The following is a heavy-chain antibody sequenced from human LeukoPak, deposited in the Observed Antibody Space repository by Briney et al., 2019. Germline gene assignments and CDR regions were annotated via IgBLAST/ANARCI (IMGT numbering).Heavy chain of an antibody. J-gene: IGHJ4*02. Sequence: PGGSLRLSCAASGFTFSSYAMSWVRQAPGKGLEWVSSISGSDGSTYYADSVKGRFTISRDNSKNTLYLQMNSLRVEDTAVYYCARGRIGYYGSRSYWDYWGQGTLVTVSS. CDR3: ARGRIGYYGSRSYWDY. V-gene: IGHV3-23*01. CDR1: GFTFSSYA. CDR2: ISGSDGST. D-gene: IGHD3-10*01.